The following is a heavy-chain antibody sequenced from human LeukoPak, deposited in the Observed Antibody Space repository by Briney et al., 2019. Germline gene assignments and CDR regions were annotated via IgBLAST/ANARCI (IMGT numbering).Heavy chain of an antibody. Sequence: ASVKVSCKTSGYTLTGYYLHWVRQAPGQGLEWMGRIIPILGIANYAQKFQGRVTITADKSTSTAYMELSSLRSEDTAVYYCARDRSSWYLFDYWGQGTLVTVSS. V-gene: IGHV1-69*04. CDR1: GYTLTGYY. CDR2: IIPILGIA. J-gene: IGHJ4*02. CDR3: ARDRSSWYLFDY. D-gene: IGHD6-13*01.